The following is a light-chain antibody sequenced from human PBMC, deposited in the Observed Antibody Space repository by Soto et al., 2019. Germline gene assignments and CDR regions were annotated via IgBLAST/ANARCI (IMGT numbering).Light chain of an antibody. CDR1: QSVSNY. CDR3: QQRSNWPLLT. Sequence: EIVLTQSPATLSLSPGERATLSCRASQSVSNYLAWYQQKPGQAPRLLIYDASNRATGIPARFSGSGSGTDFTLTISSLEPEDYVVYYCQQRSNWPLLTFGGGTKVEIK. CDR2: DAS. V-gene: IGKV3-11*01. J-gene: IGKJ4*01.